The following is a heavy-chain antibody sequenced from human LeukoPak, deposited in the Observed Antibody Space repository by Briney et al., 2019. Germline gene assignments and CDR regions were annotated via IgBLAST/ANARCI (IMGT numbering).Heavy chain of an antibody. V-gene: IGHV1-8*01. Sequence: ASVKVSCKASGYTFTSYDINWVRQATGQGLEWMGWMSPNSGNTGYAQKFQGRVTMTRNTSISTAYMELSSLRSEDTAVYYCARGSSGWFNYYYYMDVWGKGTTVTVSS. CDR3: ARGSSGWFNYYYYMDV. CDR1: GYTFTSYD. D-gene: IGHD6-19*01. J-gene: IGHJ6*03. CDR2: MSPNSGNT.